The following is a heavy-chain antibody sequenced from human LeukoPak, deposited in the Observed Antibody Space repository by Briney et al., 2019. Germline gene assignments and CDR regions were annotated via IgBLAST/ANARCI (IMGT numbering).Heavy chain of an antibody. CDR2: IYTSGST. D-gene: IGHD3-10*01. J-gene: IGHJ3*02. CDR1: GGSISSYY. Sequence: SETLSLTCTVSGGSISSYYWSWIRQPAGKGLEWIGRIYTSGSTNYNPSLKSRVTMSVDTSKNQFSLKLSSVTAADTAVYYCARSLYYYGSDSFDIWGQGTMVSVSS. V-gene: IGHV4-4*07. CDR3: ARSLYYYGSDSFDI.